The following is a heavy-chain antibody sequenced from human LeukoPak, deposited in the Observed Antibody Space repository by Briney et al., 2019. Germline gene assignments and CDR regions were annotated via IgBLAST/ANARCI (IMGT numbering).Heavy chain of an antibody. J-gene: IGHJ4*02. CDR3: ARLGCSSTSCYAGYYFDY. D-gene: IGHD2-2*01. CDR2: IYPGDSDT. CDR1: GYSFTSFW. V-gene: IGHV5-51*01. Sequence: GESLKISCKGSGYSFTSFWIGWVRQMPGKGLEWMGIIYPGDSDTRYSPSFQGQVTISADKSISTAYLQWSSLKASDTAMYYCARLGCSSTSCYAGYYFDYWGQGTLVTVSS.